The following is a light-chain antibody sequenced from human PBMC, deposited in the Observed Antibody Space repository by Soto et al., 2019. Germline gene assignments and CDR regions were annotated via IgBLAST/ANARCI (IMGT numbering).Light chain of an antibody. Sequence: EIVLTQSPATLSVSPGERATLSCRASQSVRSNLAWYQQKPGQAPRLLIFDASTRATNIPARFSGSGSGTEFTLTISSLQSEDFAVYYCQQYNNWPRTFGQGTRWIS. CDR3: QQYNNWPRT. V-gene: IGKV3-15*01. CDR2: DAS. CDR1: QSVRSN. J-gene: IGKJ1*01.